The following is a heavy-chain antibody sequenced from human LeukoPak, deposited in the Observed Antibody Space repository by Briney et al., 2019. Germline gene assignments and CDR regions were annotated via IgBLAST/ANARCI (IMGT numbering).Heavy chain of an antibody. D-gene: IGHD2-21*01. V-gene: IGHV3-21*01. J-gene: IGHJ4*02. CDR3: ARGLCGGDCYDY. CDR2: ISSNSDYI. CDR1: GFTLSSYH. Sequence: GGSLRLSCAASGFTLSSYHINWVRQAPGKGLEWVSSISSNSDYIYYADSVKGRFTISRDNAKNSLYLQMNSLRAEDTAVYYCARGLCGGDCYDYWGQGTLVTVSS.